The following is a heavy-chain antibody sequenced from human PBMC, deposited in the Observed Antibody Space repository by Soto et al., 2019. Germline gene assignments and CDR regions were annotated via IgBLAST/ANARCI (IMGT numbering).Heavy chain of an antibody. D-gene: IGHD1-26*01. CDR2: IGPESGAT. CDR1: GYTFTGHY. J-gene: IGHJ4*02. Sequence: GASVKVSCKASGYTFTGHYIHWVRQAPEQGPEWMGEIGPESGATRYAQKFQGRVTMTRDTSITTVYMELNNLSPDDTAVYYCGRGRSGQIVVFYWGQGTQVTVYS. V-gene: IGHV1-2*02. CDR3: GRGRSGQIVVFY.